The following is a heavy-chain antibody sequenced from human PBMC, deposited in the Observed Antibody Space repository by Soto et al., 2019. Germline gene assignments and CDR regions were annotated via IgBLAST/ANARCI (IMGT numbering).Heavy chain of an antibody. CDR1: GYSFTSYW. D-gene: IGHD5-18*01. J-gene: IGHJ6*02. CDR3: ARNSPGYYYGMDV. CDR2: IYPGDSDT. Sequence: PGESLKISCKGSGYSFTSYWIGGVRQMPGKGLEWMGIIYPGDSDTRYSPSFQGQVTISADKSISTAYLQWSSLKASDTAMYYCARNSPGYYYGMDVWGQGTTVTVSS. V-gene: IGHV5-51*01.